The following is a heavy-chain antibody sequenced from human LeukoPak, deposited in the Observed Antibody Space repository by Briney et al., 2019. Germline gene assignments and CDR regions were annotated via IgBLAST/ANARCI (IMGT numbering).Heavy chain of an antibody. D-gene: IGHD6-19*01. CDR2: MNPNSGNT. J-gene: IGHJ4*02. V-gene: IGHV1-8*01. CDR1: AYTFTSCD. CDR3: TRGSSGRRDN. Sequence: ASVTVSFTSSAYTFTSCDINWVRQATGQGLGWMGWMNPNSGNTGYGQSFQGRITMTRDISIGTAYMELSNLTSEDTAIYYCTRGSSGRRDNWGQGTLVTVSA.